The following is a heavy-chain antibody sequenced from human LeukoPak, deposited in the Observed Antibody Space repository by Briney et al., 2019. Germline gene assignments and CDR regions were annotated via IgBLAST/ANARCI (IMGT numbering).Heavy chain of an antibody. D-gene: IGHD1-26*01. Sequence: SETLSLTCTVSGGSISSYYWSWIRQPPGKGLEWIGYIYYSGSTNYNPSLKSRVTISVDTSKNQFSLKLSSVTAADTAVYYCARDPKGGMDVWGKGTTVTISS. J-gene: IGHJ6*03. V-gene: IGHV4-59*01. CDR1: GGSISSYY. CDR2: IYYSGST. CDR3: ARDPKGGMDV.